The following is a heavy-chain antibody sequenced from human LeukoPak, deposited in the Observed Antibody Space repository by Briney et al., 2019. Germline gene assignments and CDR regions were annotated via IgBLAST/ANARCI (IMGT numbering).Heavy chain of an antibody. V-gene: IGHV1-8*03. Sequence: ASVKVSCKASGYTFTSYDINWVRQATGQGLEWMGWMNPNSGNTGYAQKFQGRVTITGNTSISTAYMELSSLRSEDTAVYYCARASPPYLDFDYWGQGTLVTVSS. D-gene: IGHD2-8*01. CDR1: GYTFTSYD. CDR3: ARASPPYLDFDY. CDR2: MNPNSGNT. J-gene: IGHJ4*02.